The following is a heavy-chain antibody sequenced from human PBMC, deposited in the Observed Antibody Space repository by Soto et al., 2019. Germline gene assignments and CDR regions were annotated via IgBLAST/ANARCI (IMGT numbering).Heavy chain of an antibody. D-gene: IGHD3-10*01. CDR2: IKSKTDGGTT. J-gene: IGHJ4*02. CDR3: TTGPRSYYNRG. CDR1: GFTFSNAW. V-gene: IGHV3-15*01. Sequence: LRLSCAASGFTFSNAWMSWVRQAPGKGLEWVGRIKSKTDGGTTDYAAPVKGRFTISKDDSKNTLYLQMNSLKTEDTAVYYCTTGPRSYYNRGWGQGTLVTVSS.